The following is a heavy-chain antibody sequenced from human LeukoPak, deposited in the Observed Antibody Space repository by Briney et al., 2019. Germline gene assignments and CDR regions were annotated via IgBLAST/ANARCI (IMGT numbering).Heavy chain of an antibody. Sequence: ASVKVFCKASGGTFSSYAISWVRQAPGQGLEWMGGIIPIFGRPSYAQNFQGRVIITADESTRTVYMELRSLRSEDTAVFYCARGLGEVPFDYWGQGTLVTVSS. J-gene: IGHJ4*02. CDR3: ARGLGEVPFDY. D-gene: IGHD3-16*01. CDR2: IIPIFGRP. CDR1: GGTFSSYA. V-gene: IGHV1-69*01.